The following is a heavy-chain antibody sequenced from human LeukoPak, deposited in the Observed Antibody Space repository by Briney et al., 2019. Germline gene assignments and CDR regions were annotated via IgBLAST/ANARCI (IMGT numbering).Heavy chain of an antibody. CDR2: FDPEDGET. CDR1: GYTLTELS. D-gene: IGHD2-8*01. V-gene: IGHV1-24*01. J-gene: IGHJ4*02. Sequence: ASVTVSCTVSGYTLTELSMHWVRQAPGKGLEWMGGFDPEDGETIYAQKFQGRVTMTEDTSTDTAYMELSSLRSEDTAVYYCATFPPVVDMVYAPLRAFDYWGQGTLVTVSS. CDR3: ATFPPVVDMVYAPLRAFDY.